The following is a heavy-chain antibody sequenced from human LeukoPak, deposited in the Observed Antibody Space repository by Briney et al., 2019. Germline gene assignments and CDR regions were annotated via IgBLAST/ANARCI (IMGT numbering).Heavy chain of an antibody. CDR1: GYTFTGYY. CDR3: ARLGEWIQLWLGSDYWFDP. Sequence: GASVKVSCKASGYTFTGYYMHWVRQAPGQGLEWMGWINPNSGGTNYAQKFQGRVTMTRDTSISTAYMELSRLRSDDTAVYYCARLGEWIQLWLGSDYWFDPWGQGTLVTVSS. J-gene: IGHJ5*02. D-gene: IGHD5-18*01. V-gene: IGHV1-2*02. CDR2: INPNSGGT.